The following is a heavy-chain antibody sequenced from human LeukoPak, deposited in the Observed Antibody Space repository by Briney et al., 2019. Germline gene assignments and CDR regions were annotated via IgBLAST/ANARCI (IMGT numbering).Heavy chain of an antibody. Sequence: SETLSLTCAVYGGSFSGYYWSWIRQPPGKGLEWIGEINHSRSTNYNPSLKSRVTISVDRSKNQFSLKLSSVTAADTAVYYCATHRDSSGYYGYWGQGTLVTVSS. CDR1: GGSFSGYY. D-gene: IGHD3-22*01. CDR2: INHSRST. J-gene: IGHJ4*02. CDR3: ATHRDSSGYYGY. V-gene: IGHV4-34*01.